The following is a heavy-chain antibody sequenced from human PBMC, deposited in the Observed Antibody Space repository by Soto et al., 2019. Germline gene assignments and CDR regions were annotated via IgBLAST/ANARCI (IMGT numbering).Heavy chain of an antibody. CDR1: GFTFSSYA. J-gene: IGHJ4*02. V-gene: IGHV3-23*01. D-gene: IGHD1-26*01. Sequence: EVQLLESGRGLVQPGGSLRLSCVASGFTFSSYAMRWVRQAPGKGLEWVSAISGSGGSTYYADSVKGRFTISRDNSKNTLYLKMNSLRAEDTAVYYCARRGSGSYYDYWGQGTLVTVSS. CDR2: ISGSGGST. CDR3: ARRGSGSYYDY.